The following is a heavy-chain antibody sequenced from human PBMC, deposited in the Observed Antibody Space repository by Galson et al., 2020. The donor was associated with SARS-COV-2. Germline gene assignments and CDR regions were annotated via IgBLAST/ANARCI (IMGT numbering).Heavy chain of an antibody. D-gene: IGHD5-12*01. CDR1: GFTFSSYS. J-gene: IGHJ4*02. CDR3: ARDGWWLPFDY. CDR2: ISSSSSYI. Sequence: GESPMMYCAASGFTFSSYSMNWVPQAPGKGLEWVSSISSSSSYIYYADSVKGRFNITRDNAKHSLYLQTNSLRAEDTAVYYCARDGWWLPFDYWGQGTLVTVPS. V-gene: IGHV3-21*01.